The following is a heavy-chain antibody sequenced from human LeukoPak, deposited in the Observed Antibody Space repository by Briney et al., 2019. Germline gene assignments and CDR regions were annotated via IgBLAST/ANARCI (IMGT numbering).Heavy chain of an antibody. CDR2: IYTSGST. Sequence: PSETLSLTCTVSGDSISSYYWSWIRQPAGKGLEWIGRIYTSGSTNYNPSPKSRVTMSVDTSKNQFSLKLTSVTAADTAVYYCARDLVAVAGTFHYFDFWGQGTLVTVSS. D-gene: IGHD6-19*01. CDR1: GDSISSYY. J-gene: IGHJ4*02. V-gene: IGHV4-4*07. CDR3: ARDLVAVAGTFHYFDF.